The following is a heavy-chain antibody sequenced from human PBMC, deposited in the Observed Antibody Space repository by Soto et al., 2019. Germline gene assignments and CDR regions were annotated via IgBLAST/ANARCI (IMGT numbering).Heavy chain of an antibody. V-gene: IGHV4-59*01. Sequence: QVQLQESGPGLVKPSETLSLTCAVSGDSISSYYCMWIRQPPGKGLESIGYLYYGRSANYKPSLKSLVTLSVDTSTNQCSLTLSSMTAADTAVYYCALRSMAVVPEYWDQGPLVTVSS. J-gene: IGHJ4*02. CDR1: GDSISSYY. CDR3: ALRSMAVVPEY. CDR2: LYYGRSA. D-gene: IGHD3-22*01.